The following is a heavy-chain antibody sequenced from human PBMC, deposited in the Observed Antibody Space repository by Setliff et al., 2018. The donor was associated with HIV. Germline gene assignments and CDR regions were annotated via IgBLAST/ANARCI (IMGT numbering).Heavy chain of an antibody. D-gene: IGHD2-21*01. V-gene: IGHV4-34*01. CDR1: GESMSGYF. CDR3: VRGRDFIVRHLHFTAGGAYDV. Sequence: SETLSLTCAFYGESMSGYFWTWIRQSPGTGLEWLGEIAHSGGTNYKSSLKSRLTISVDPSRNQFSLRLTSVTVADTAVYYCVRGRDFIVRHLHFTAGGAYDVWGPGTLVTV. J-gene: IGHJ3*01. CDR2: IAHSGGT.